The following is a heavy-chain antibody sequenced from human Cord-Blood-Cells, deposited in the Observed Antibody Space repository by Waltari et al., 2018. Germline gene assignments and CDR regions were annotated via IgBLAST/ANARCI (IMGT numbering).Heavy chain of an antibody. V-gene: IGHV4-34*01. Sequence: QVQLQQWGAGLLKPSETLSLTCAVSGGSFSGYYWSWIRQPPGKGLEWIGEINHSGSTNYNPSLKSRVTISVDTSKNQFSLKLSSVTAADTAVYYCARLQIEYSSWYFDYWGQGTLVTVSS. D-gene: IGHD6-6*01. J-gene: IGHJ4*02. CDR3: ARLQIEYSSWYFDY. CDR2: INHSGST. CDR1: GGSFSGYY.